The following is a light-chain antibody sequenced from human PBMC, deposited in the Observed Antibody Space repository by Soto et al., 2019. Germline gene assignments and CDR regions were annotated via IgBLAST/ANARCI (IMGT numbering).Light chain of an antibody. CDR3: LQDYGDSWT. CDR1: RDVGSD. CDR2: AAS. Sequence: IQMTQSPSSLSASVGEKIIMTGGASRDVGSDVSWYQKKQGKAPKILIYAASNLYTGVPSRFSGSRSGTEFTLTISSLQPEDFASYYCLQDYGDSWTFGQGTKVDIK. J-gene: IGKJ1*01. V-gene: IGKV1-6*01.